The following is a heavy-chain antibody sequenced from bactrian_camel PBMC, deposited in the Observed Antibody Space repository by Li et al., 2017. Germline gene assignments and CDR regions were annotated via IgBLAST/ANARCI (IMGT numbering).Heavy chain of an antibody. D-gene: IGHD1*01. CDR3: AKGAGTDWPASFAY. J-gene: IGHJ6*01. V-gene: IGHV3S61*01. CDR1: GLIMDDFA. CDR2: TIDNDRNP. Sequence: QVQLVESGGGLVQAGGSLTLSCTASGLIMDDFAMGWFRRAPGKEREGVATIDNDRNPTYADSVKGRFTISRDNAKNTLYLQLNSLKTEDMAMYYCAKGAGTDWPASFAYWGQGTQVTVS.